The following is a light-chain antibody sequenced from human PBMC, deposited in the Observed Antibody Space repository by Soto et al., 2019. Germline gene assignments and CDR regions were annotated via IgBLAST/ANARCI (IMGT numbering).Light chain of an antibody. CDR2: LNSDGSH. J-gene: IGLJ2*01. CDR1: SGHSSYA. V-gene: IGLV4-69*01. Sequence: QLVLTQSSSASASLGASVKLTCTLSSGHSSYAIAWHQQQPEKGPRYLMKLNSDGSHSKGDGIPDRFSGSSSGAERYLTISSLQSEDEADYYCQTWGTDTVVFGGGTKLTVL. CDR3: QTWGTDTVV.